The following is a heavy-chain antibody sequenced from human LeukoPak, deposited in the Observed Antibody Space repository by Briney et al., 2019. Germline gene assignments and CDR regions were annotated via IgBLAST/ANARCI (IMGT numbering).Heavy chain of an antibody. CDR1: GFTFSSYS. Sequence: GGSLRLSCAASGFTFSSYSMNWVRQAPGKGLEWVSSISSSSSYIYYADSVKGRFTISRDNAKNSLYLQMNSLRAEDTAVYYCARDRTDIVVVVAAKGPSYYYGMDAWGQGTTVTVSS. D-gene: IGHD2-15*01. CDR3: ARDRTDIVVVVAAKGPSYYYGMDA. J-gene: IGHJ6*02. CDR2: ISSSSSYI. V-gene: IGHV3-21*01.